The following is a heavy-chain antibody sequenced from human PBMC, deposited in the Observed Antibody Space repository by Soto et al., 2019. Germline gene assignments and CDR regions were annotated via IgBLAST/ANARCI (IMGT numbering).Heavy chain of an antibody. CDR3: AKVGRGSSWSPWEDYFDY. V-gene: IGHV3-23*01. Sequence: GGSLRLSCAASGFTFSSYAMSWVRQAPGKGLEWVSAISGSGGSTYYADSVKGRFTISRDNSKNTLYLQMNSLRAEDTAVYYCAKVGRGSSWSPWEDYFDYWGQGTLVTVSS. CDR2: ISGSGGST. J-gene: IGHJ4*02. CDR1: GFTFSSYA. D-gene: IGHD6-13*01.